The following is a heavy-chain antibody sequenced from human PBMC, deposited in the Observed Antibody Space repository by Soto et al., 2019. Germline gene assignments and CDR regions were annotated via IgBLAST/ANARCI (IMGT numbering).Heavy chain of an antibody. D-gene: IGHD2-2*01. CDR3: ARDQLWGSSTSCYNWFDP. CDR2: INPNSGGT. CDR1: GYTFTGYY. Sequence: GASVKVSCKASGYTFTGYYMHWVRQAPGQGLEWMGWINPNSGGTNYAQKFQGWVTMTRDTSISTAYMELSRLRSDNTAVYYCARDQLWGSSTSCYNWFDPWGQGTLVTVSS. V-gene: IGHV1-2*04. J-gene: IGHJ5*02.